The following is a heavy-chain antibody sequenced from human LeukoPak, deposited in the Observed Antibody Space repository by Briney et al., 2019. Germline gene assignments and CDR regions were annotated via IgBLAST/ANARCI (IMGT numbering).Heavy chain of an antibody. Sequence: GGSLRLSCAASGFTFDDYAMHWVRQAPGKGLEWVSGISWSSGSIAYADSVKGRFSISRDKAKNSLYLQMTSLRAEDTASYYCAKDKQGGDYYDSSGPFDYWGQGTLVTVSS. D-gene: IGHD3-22*01. J-gene: IGHJ4*02. V-gene: IGHV3-9*01. CDR2: ISWSSGSI. CDR3: AKDKQGGDYYDSSGPFDY. CDR1: GFTFDDYA.